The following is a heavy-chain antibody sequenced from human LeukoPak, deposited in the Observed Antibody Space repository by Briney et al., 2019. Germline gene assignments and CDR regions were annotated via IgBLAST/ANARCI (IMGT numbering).Heavy chain of an antibody. J-gene: IGHJ6*02. D-gene: IGHD3-16*01. V-gene: IGHV3-23*01. CDR1: GFTFSSYA. Sequence: GGSLRLSCAASGFTFSSYAMSWVRQAPGGGLECVSAISGSGRSTYYADSVKGRFTISRDNSKNTLYLQMNSLRAEDTALYYCARVAGTIRIWPQPFGDGMDVWGQGTTVTVSS. CDR3: ARVAGTIRIWPQPFGDGMDV. CDR2: ISGSGRST.